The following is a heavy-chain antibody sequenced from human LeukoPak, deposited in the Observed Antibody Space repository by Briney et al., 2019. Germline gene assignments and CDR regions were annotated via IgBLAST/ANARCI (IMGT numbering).Heavy chain of an antibody. CDR1: GYTFTSYG. D-gene: IGHD4-23*01. V-gene: IGHV1-18*04. J-gene: IGHJ4*02. CDR3: ARDGTLYGYGDKGFAY. Sequence: ASVKVSCKASGYTFTSYGISWVRRAPGQGLEWMEWISAYNGNTNYAQKLQGRGTMTTDTSTSTAYMELRSLRSDDTAVYYCARDGTLYGYGDKGFAYWGQGTLVTVSS. CDR2: ISAYNGNT.